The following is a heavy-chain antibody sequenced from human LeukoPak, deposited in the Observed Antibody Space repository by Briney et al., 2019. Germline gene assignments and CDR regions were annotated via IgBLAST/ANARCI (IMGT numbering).Heavy chain of an antibody. Sequence: SETLSLTCTVSGGSISSITDYWGWVRHSPGKGLEWIGSIYYSGSASYNPSLKSRVTISVDTSKNQFSLKLSSVTAADTAVYYCAILGPGSGSYYPPYFWGQGTLVTVSS. CDR1: GGSISSITDY. CDR3: AILGPGSGSYYPPYF. J-gene: IGHJ4*02. V-gene: IGHV4-39*01. CDR2: IYYSGSA. D-gene: IGHD3-10*01.